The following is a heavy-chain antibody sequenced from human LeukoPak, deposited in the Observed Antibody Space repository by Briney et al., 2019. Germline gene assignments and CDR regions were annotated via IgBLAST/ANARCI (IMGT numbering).Heavy chain of an antibody. D-gene: IGHD6-19*01. V-gene: IGHV3-30*03. Sequence: GGSLRLFCAASGFTFSNYGMHWVRQAPDRGLEWVAFISFDGSNKYYEESVKGRFTISRDNSKNTVYLQMNSLRAEDTAVYYCARRAQSGSGWYSSDYWGQGTLVTVSS. CDR1: GFTFSNYG. J-gene: IGHJ4*02. CDR3: ARRAQSGSGWYSSDY. CDR2: ISFDGSNK.